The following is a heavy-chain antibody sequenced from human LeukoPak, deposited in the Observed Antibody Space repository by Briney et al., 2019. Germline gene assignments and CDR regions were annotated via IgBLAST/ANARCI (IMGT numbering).Heavy chain of an antibody. CDR2: IYYSGST. V-gene: IGHV4-59*01. Sequence: SETLSLTCTVSGGSISSYYWSWIRQPPGKGLEWIGYIYYSGSTNYNPSLKSRVTISVDTSENQFSLKLSSVTAADAAVYHCARTPFYYDSSGYYRHFTFDYWGQGTLVTVSS. J-gene: IGHJ4*02. CDR1: GGSISSYY. D-gene: IGHD3-22*01. CDR3: ARTPFYYDSSGYYRHFTFDY.